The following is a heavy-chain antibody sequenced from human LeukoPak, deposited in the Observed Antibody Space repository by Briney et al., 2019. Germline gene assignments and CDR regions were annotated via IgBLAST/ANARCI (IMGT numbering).Heavy chain of an antibody. CDR3: AREYRDYYDSSGYYSPDY. Sequence: ASVKVSCKASGYTFTGYYMHWVRQAPGQGLEWMGWINPNSGGTNYAQKFQGRVTMTRDTSISTAYMELSRLRSDDTAVYYCAREYRDYYDSSGYYSPDYWGQGTLVTVSS. D-gene: IGHD3-22*01. CDR1: GYTFTGYY. J-gene: IGHJ4*02. CDR2: INPNSGGT. V-gene: IGHV1-2*02.